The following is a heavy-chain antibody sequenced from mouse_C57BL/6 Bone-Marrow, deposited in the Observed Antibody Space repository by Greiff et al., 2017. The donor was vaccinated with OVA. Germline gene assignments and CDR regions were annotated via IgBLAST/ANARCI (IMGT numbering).Heavy chain of an antibody. CDR3: ANTTVVATDWYFDV. D-gene: IGHD1-1*01. CDR2: IYPGDGDT. J-gene: IGHJ1*03. Sequence: LVESGPELVKPGASVKISCKASGYAFSSSWMNWVKQRPGKGLEWIGRIYPGDGDTNYNGKFKGKATLTADKSSSTAYMQLSSLTSEDSAVYFCANTTVVATDWYFDVWGTGTTVTVSS. CDR1: GYAFSSSW. V-gene: IGHV1-82*01.